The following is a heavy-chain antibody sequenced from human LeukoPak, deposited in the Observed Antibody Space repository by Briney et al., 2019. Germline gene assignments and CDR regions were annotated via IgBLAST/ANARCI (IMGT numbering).Heavy chain of an antibody. CDR1: GYTFTGYY. V-gene: IGHV1-2*02. CDR2: INPNSGGT. Sequence: ASVKVSCKASGYTFTGYYMHWVRQAPGQGLEWMGWINPNSGGTNYAQKFQGRVTMTRDTSISTAYMELSRLRSDDTAVYYCARGTAEEENVALNWFDPWGQGTLVTVSS. CDR3: ARGTAEEENVALNWFDP. D-gene: IGHD2-15*01. J-gene: IGHJ5*02.